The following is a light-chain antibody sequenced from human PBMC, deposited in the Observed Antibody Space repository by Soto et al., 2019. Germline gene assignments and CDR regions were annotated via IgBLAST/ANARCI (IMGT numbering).Light chain of an antibody. CDR1: QGISNY. Sequence: DIQLTQSPSFLSASVGDRVTITCRASQGISNYLAWYQQKPGKVPQLLIYAASTLQSGVPSRFSGSGSGTEFTLTISSLQPEDFATYYCQELKSYLYTVGQGTKVDIK. CDR2: AAS. V-gene: IGKV1-9*01. J-gene: IGKJ2*01. CDR3: QELKSYLYT.